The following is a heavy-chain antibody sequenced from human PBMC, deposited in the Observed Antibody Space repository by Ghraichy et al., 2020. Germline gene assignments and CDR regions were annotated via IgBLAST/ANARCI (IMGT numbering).Heavy chain of an antibody. Sequence: GGSLRLSCAASGFTFSSYGMHWVRQAPGKGLEWVAVISYDGSNKYYADSVKGRFTISRDNSKNTLYLQMNSLRAEDTAVYYCAKAPEPPTYYDFWSGYSTYYYGMDVWGQGTTVTVSS. CDR3: AKAPEPPTYYDFWSGYSTYYYGMDV. J-gene: IGHJ6*02. CDR1: GFTFSSYG. V-gene: IGHV3-30*18. CDR2: ISYDGSNK. D-gene: IGHD3-3*01.